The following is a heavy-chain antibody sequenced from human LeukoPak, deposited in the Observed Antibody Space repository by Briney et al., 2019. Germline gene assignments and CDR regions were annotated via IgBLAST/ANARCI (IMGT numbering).Heavy chain of an antibody. J-gene: IGHJ4*02. CDR2: IYTSGST. Sequence: SETLSLTCTVSGGSISSGSYYWSWIRQPAGKGLEWIGRIYTSGSTYYNPSLKSRVTISVDTSKNQFSLKLSSVTAADTAVYYCAREIRSQSPFYFDYWGQGTLVTVSS. CDR1: GGSISSGSYY. CDR3: AREIRSQSPFYFDY. V-gene: IGHV4-61*02. D-gene: IGHD3-10*01.